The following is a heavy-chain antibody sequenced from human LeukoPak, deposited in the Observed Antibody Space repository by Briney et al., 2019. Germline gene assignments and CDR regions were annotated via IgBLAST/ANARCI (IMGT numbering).Heavy chain of an antibody. CDR2: IYYSGST. Sequence: SETLSLTCTVSGGSISNYYWSWIRQPPGKGLEWIGYIYYSGSTNYNPSLKSRVTISVDTSKNQLSLKLSSVTAADTAVYYCASGTYYYESSGFYYYYYGIDVWGQGTTVTVSS. CDR1: GGSISNYY. D-gene: IGHD3-22*01. J-gene: IGHJ6*02. CDR3: ASGTYYYESSGFYYYYYGIDV. V-gene: IGHV4-59*08.